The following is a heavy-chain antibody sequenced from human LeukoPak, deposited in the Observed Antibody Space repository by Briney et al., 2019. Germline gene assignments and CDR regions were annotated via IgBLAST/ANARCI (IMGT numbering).Heavy chain of an antibody. Sequence: ASVKVSFTASGYTFTDYYMHWVRQAPGQGFEWMGWINPNDGDTNYAQKFQGRVTMTRDTSISTAHMEVSRLRSDDTAVYYCARANFLYCSSSTCLFDYGGQGTLVTVS. J-gene: IGHJ4*02. D-gene: IGHD2-2*01. V-gene: IGHV1-2*02. CDR2: INPNDGDT. CDR1: GYTFTDYY. CDR3: ARANFLYCSSSTCLFDY.